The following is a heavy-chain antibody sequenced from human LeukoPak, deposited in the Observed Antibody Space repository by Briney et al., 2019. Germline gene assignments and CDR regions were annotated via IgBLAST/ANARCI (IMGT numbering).Heavy chain of an antibody. CDR1: GFTFSSYA. CDR3: AKESANWGYNWFDP. CDR2: ISAGGGST. V-gene: IGHV3-23*01. J-gene: IGHJ5*02. Sequence: PGGSLRLSCAASGFTFSSYAMSWVCQAPGKGLEWVSAISAGGGSTYYGDSVKGRFTISRDNSKNTLYLQMNSLRAEDTAIYYCAKESANWGYNWFDPWGQGTLVTVSS. D-gene: IGHD7-27*01.